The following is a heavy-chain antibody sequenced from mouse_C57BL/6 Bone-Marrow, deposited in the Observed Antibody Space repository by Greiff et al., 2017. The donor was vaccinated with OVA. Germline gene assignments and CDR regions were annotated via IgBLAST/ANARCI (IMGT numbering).Heavy chain of an antibody. J-gene: IGHJ1*03. CDR1: GFTFSDYY. V-gene: IGHV5-12*01. CDR3: ARVLNWYFDV. CDR2: ISNGGGST. Sequence: VMLVESGGGLVQPGGSLKLSCAASGFTFSDYYMYWVRQTPEKRLEWVAYISNGGGSTYYPDTVKGRFTISRDNAKNTLYLQMSRLKSEDTAMYYCARVLNWYFDVWGTGTTVTVSS.